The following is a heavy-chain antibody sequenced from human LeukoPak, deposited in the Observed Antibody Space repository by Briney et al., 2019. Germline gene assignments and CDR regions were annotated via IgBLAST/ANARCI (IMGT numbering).Heavy chain of an antibody. J-gene: IGHJ4*02. Sequence: GGSLRLSCAASGFTFSTYGMHWVRQAPGKGLEWVAFIRYDGSNKYYADSVKGRFTISRDNSKNTLYLQMNSLRAEDTAVYYCAREEYSSGWLGPTRLWGQGTLVTVSS. D-gene: IGHD6-19*01. V-gene: IGHV3-30*02. CDR1: GFTFSTYG. CDR3: AREEYSSGWLGPTRL. CDR2: IRYDGSNK.